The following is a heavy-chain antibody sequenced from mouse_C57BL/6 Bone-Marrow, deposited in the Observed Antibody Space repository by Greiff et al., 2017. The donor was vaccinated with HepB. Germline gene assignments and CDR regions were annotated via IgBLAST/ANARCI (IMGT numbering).Heavy chain of an antibody. CDR1: GYTFTDYE. V-gene: IGHV1-15*01. CDR2: IDPETGGT. Sequence: VKLVESGAELVRPGASVTLSCKASGYTFTDYEMHWVKQTPVHGLEWIGAIDPETGGTAYNQKFKGKAILTADKSSSTAYMELRSLTSEDSAVYYCARMGLRVAMDYWGQGTSVTVSS. D-gene: IGHD1-1*01. CDR3: ARMGLRVAMDY. J-gene: IGHJ4*01.